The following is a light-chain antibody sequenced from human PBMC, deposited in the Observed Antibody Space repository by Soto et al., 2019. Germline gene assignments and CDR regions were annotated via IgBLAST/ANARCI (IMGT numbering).Light chain of an antibody. Sequence: AIQVTQSPSSLSASVGDRVTITCRASQDISSKLAWYHHKPGEAPRLLVYDASTLQSGVPSRFSGSGSGTDFTLTISSLQPEDFATYFCQQCNSYTITFGQGTRVEIK. CDR1: QDISSK. CDR2: DAS. V-gene: IGKV1-13*02. CDR3: QQCNSYTIT. J-gene: IGKJ5*01.